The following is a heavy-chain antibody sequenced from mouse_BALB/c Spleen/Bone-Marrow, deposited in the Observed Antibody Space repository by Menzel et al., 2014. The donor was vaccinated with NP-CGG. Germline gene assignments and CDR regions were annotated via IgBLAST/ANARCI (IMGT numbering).Heavy chain of an antibody. CDR3: ARSFTTVVATPFDY. Sequence: VQLQQSGPGLVAPSQSLSITCTVSGFSLTGYGVNWVRQPPGEGLEWLGMIWGDGSIDYNSVLKSRLNISKDNSKSQVFLKMNSLQTDDTARYYCARSFTTVVATPFDYRGQGTTLTVSS. CDR1: GFSLTGYG. J-gene: IGHJ2*01. V-gene: IGHV2-6-7*01. D-gene: IGHD1-1*01. CDR2: IWGDGSI.